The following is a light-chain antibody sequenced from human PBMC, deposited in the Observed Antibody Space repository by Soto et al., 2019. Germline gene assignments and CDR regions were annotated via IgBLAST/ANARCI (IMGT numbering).Light chain of an antibody. CDR2: GAS. Sequence: EIVMTQSPATLSVSPGERATLSCRASQSVSSNLAWYQQKPGQAPRLLIYGASARATDIPARFSGSGSGTEFTLTISSLQSEDFAVYYCQQYNNWPRTFGQVTRVEIK. J-gene: IGKJ1*01. CDR3: QQYNNWPRT. V-gene: IGKV3-15*01. CDR1: QSVSSN.